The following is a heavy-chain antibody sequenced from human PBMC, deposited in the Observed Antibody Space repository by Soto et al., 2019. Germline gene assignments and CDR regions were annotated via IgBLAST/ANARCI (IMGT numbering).Heavy chain of an antibody. J-gene: IGHJ4*02. CDR1: GASISSGAYY. Sequence: QVQLQESGPGLVKPSQTLSLTCTGSGASISSGAYYWTWIRQLPGMGRVWSGYILYRGYTYYKPSLQSRVTISVDPSKNQFSLKLTSVTDADTAVYYCARDGRGGTSRSGHTDFWGQRTLVTVSS. V-gene: IGHV4-31*03. CDR3: ARDGRGGTSRSGHTDF. D-gene: IGHD2-2*01. CDR2: ILYRGYT.